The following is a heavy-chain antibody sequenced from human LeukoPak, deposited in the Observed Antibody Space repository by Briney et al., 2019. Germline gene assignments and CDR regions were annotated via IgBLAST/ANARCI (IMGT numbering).Heavy chain of an antibody. CDR2: INRGGSRT. D-gene: IGHD5-18*01. J-gene: IGHJ4*02. CDR3: ARGGSDTAMAHDY. Sequence: GGSLRLSCAASGFTFSNHWMRWVRQAPGKGLMWISRINRGGSRTDYADSVKGRFTISRDDAKNTLYLQLNSLGAEDTAVYFCARGGSDTAMAHDYWGQGTLVTVSS. CDR1: GFTFSNHW. V-gene: IGHV3-74*01.